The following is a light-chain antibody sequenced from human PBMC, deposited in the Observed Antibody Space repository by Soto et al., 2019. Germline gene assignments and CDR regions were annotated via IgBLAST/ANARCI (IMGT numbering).Light chain of an antibody. CDR1: QSVDTTF. CDR3: QQYMSSET. Sequence: EIVLMQSPGSLSLSPGQRATVSCRASQSVDTTFFAWYQKKPGQAARLLIYGASKRATGIPDRFSDSGSGTDFTLIISRLEPEDFAVYYCQQYMSSETFGRATNVEI. J-gene: IGKJ1*01. V-gene: IGKV3-20*01. CDR2: GAS.